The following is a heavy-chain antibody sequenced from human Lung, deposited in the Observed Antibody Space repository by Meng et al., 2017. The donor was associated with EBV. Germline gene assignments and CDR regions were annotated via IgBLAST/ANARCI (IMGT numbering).Heavy chain of an antibody. Sequence: VQLVGSGGGLVQPGGSLRLSCAASGFSVSNYYLAWVRQAPGKGLEWVSFIYSGGSTFYADSVKGRFTISEDNSRNTLYLQMNSLSADDTAVYYCATWTSRAGAFDLWGQGTMVTVSS. CDR2: IYSGGST. CDR1: GFSVSNYY. J-gene: IGHJ3*01. V-gene: IGHV3-66*01. CDR3: ATWTSRAGAFDL. D-gene: IGHD3/OR15-3a*01.